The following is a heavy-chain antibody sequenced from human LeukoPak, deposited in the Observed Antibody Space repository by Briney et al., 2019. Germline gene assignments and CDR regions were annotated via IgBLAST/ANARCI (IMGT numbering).Heavy chain of an antibody. CDR3: AKAFGSGSYYNLRLFDY. V-gene: IGHV3-7*01. CDR1: GFTFSSYW. D-gene: IGHD3-10*01. J-gene: IGHJ4*02. CDR2: IKQDGSEK. Sequence: GGSLRLSCAASGFTFSSYWMSWVRQAPGKGLEWVANIKQDGSEKYYADSVKGRFTISRDNSKNTLYLQMNSLRAEDTAVYYCAKAFGSGSYYNLRLFDYWGQGTPVTVSS.